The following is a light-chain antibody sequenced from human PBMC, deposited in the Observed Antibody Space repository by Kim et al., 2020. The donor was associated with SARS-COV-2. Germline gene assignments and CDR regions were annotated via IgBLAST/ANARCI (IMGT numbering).Light chain of an antibody. CDR3: PVWDSSSDHRV. J-gene: IGLJ3*02. CDR1: NIGSKS. Sequence: SYELTQPPSVSVAPGKTARITCGGNNIGSKSVHWYQQKPGQAPVLVIYYDSDRPSGIPERFSGSTSGNTAPLTISRVEAGDEADYYCPVWDSSSDHRVFG. CDR2: YDS. V-gene: IGLV3-21*04.